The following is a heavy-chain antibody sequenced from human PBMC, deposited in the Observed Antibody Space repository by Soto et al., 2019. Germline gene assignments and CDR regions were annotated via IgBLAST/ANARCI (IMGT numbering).Heavy chain of an antibody. J-gene: IGHJ4*02. Sequence: VSGPTLVNPTQTLTLTCTFSGFSLSTSGVGVGWIRQPPGKALEWLALIYWDDDKRYSPSLKSRLTITKDTSKNQVVLTMTNMDPVDTATYYCALTPTYYDFRSGYYVYWGQGTLVTVSS. CDR3: ALTPTYYDFRSGYYVY. CDR2: IYWDDDK. CDR1: GFSLSTSGVG. D-gene: IGHD3-3*01. V-gene: IGHV2-5*02.